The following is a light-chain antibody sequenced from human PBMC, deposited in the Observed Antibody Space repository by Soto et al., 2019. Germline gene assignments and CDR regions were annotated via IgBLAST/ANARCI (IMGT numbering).Light chain of an antibody. CDR2: EDN. Sequence: NFMLTQPHSVSESPGKTVTISCTRSSGSIASNYVQWYQQRPGSSPTTVIYEDNQRPSGVPDRFSGSIDSSSNSASLNISGLKTEDEADYYCQSYDSTNPVFGGGTKVTVL. CDR3: QSYDSTNPV. V-gene: IGLV6-57*01. J-gene: IGLJ2*01. CDR1: SGSIASNY.